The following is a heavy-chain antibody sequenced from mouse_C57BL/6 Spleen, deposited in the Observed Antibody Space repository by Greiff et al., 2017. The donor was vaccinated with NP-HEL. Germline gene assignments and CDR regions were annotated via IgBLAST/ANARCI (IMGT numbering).Heavy chain of an antibody. J-gene: IGHJ2*01. D-gene: IGHD2-10*01. V-gene: IGHV1-82*01. CDR1: GYAFSSSW. CDR3: ARSLLLFDY. Sequence: QVQLKESGPELVKPGASVKISCKASGYAFSSSWMNWVKQRPGTGLEWIGRIYPGDGDTNYNGKFKGKATLTADKSSSTAYMQLSSLTSEDSAVYFCARSLLLFDYWGQGTTLTVSS. CDR2: IYPGDGDT.